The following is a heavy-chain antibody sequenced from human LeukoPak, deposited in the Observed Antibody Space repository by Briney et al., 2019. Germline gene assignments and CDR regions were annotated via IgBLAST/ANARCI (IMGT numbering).Heavy chain of an antibody. CDR3: ARDRGIAEADSFDP. Sequence: ASVKVSCKASGGTFSRYAISWVRQAPGQGLEWMGGIIPIFGTANYAQKFQGRVTITADESTSTAYMEVSSLRSEDTAVYYCARDRGIAEADSFDPWGQGTLVTVSS. CDR1: GGTFSRYA. D-gene: IGHD6-13*01. J-gene: IGHJ5*02. V-gene: IGHV1-69*13. CDR2: IIPIFGTA.